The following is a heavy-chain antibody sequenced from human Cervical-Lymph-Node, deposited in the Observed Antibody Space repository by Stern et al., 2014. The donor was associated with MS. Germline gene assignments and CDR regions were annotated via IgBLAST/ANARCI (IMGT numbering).Heavy chain of an antibody. Sequence: VQLVESGAEVKKPGASVKVSCKVSGYTLTEMSMHWVRQAPGKGLEWMGGYDPQHAETVYAQKIQGRVTMSEDRSTDTAYRELTSLRSDDTAVYYCATHRGRVTYYYGLDVWGQGTTVTVSS. D-gene: IGHD2-21*02. J-gene: IGHJ6*02. CDR1: GYTLTEMS. CDR2: YDPQHAET. V-gene: IGHV1-24*01. CDR3: ATHRGRVTYYYGLDV.